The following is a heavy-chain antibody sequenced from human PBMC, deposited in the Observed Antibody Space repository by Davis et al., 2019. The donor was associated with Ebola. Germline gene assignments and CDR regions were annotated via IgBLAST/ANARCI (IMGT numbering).Heavy chain of an antibody. CDR3: AKDLGSGIAFYGMDG. CDR2: ITSSSSHI. CDR1: GFTFSSYA. J-gene: IGHJ6*04. V-gene: IGHV3-21*01. D-gene: IGHD1-1*01. Sequence: PGGSLRLSCAASGFTFSSYAMNWVRQAPGKGLEWVASITSSSSHIYYADSVKGRFTISRDNAKNSLYLQMNSLGAEDTAVYYCAKDLGSGIAFYGMDGWGKGTTVTVSS.